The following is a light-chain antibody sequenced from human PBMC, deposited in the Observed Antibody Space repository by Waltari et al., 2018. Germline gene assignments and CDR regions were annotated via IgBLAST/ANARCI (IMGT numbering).Light chain of an antibody. CDR1: QGISND. CDR2: EAS. Sequence: DIQMTQSPSSLSASVGDRVTITCRASQGISNDLAWYQQKPGETPKLLIYEASSLQSGIPSRFSGSRSGTGFTLTISSLQSEDFATYYCQHYYSTPYSFGQGTKVEIK. CDR3: QHYYSTPYS. V-gene: IGKV1-NL1*01. J-gene: IGKJ2*03.